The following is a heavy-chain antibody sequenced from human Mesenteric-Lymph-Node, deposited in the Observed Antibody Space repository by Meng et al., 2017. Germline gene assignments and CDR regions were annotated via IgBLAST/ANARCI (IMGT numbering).Heavy chain of an antibody. CDR3: ARDTGDSSAQGSQYFDY. CDR1: GFTFSSYA. D-gene: IGHD3-22*01. CDR2: ISYDGSNK. Sequence: GESLKISCAASGFTFSSYAMHWVRQAPGKGLEWVAVISYDGSNKYYADSVKGRFTISRDNSKNTLYLQMNSLRAEDTAVYYCARDTGDSSAQGSQYFDYWGQGTLVTVSS. V-gene: IGHV3-30*04. J-gene: IGHJ4*02.